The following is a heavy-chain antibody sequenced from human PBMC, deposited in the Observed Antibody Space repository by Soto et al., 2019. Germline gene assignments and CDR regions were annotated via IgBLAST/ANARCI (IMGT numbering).Heavy chain of an antibody. Sequence: PSETLSLTCTVSGDSISSGGYYWSWIRQHPGKGLEWIGYIYYSGSTYYNPSLKSRVTISVDTSKNQFSLKLSSVTAADTAMYYCASGLGDTMVRGVTPIDYWGQGTLVTVSS. CDR2: IYYSGST. CDR1: GDSISSGGYY. D-gene: IGHD3-10*01. J-gene: IGHJ4*02. V-gene: IGHV4-31*03. CDR3: ASGLGDTMVRGVTPIDY.